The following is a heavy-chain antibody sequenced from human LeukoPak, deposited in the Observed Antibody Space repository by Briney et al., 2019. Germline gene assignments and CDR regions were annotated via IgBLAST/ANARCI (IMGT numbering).Heavy chain of an antibody. D-gene: IGHD1-14*01. J-gene: IGHJ3*02. CDR2: INFDGSST. Sequence: GGSLRLSCAASGFTFSSYWMHWVRQAPGKGLVWVSRINFDGSSTSYADSVKGRFTISRDNAKNTLFLQMNSLRAEDTAVYYCARDPENKDAFDIWGQGTMVTVSS. CDR1: GFTFSSYW. V-gene: IGHV3-74*01. CDR3: ARDPENKDAFDI.